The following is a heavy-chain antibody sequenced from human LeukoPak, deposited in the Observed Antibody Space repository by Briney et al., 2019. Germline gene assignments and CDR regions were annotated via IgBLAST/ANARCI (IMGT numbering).Heavy chain of an antibody. J-gene: IGHJ6*02. CDR1: GFTFSSYG. V-gene: IGHV3-30*18. Sequence: RGSLRLSCAASGFTFSSYGMHWVRQAPGKGLEWVAVISYDGSNKYYADSVKGRFTISRDNSKNTLYLQMNSLRAEDTAVYYCAKEITAAAPYYGMDVWGQGTTVTVSS. CDR3: AKEITAAAPYYGMDV. D-gene: IGHD6-13*01. CDR2: ISYDGSNK.